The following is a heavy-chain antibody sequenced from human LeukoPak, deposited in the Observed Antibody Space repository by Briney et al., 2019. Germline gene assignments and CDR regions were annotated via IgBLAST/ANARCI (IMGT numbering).Heavy chain of an antibody. D-gene: IGHD3-10*01. CDR3: ARASYGSGSLDY. CDR2: IYHSGST. J-gene: IGHJ4*02. V-gene: IGHV4-31*03. Sequence: PSQTLSLTCTVSGGSISGGGYYWSWIRQHPGKGLEWIGYIYHSGSTYYNPSLKSRLTMSVDTSKNQFSLKLSSVTAADTAVYYCARASYGSGSLDYWGQGTPVTVSS. CDR1: GGSISGGGYY.